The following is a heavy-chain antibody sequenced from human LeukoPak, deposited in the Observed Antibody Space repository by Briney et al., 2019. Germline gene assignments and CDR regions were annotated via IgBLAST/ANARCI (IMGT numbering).Heavy chain of an antibody. D-gene: IGHD3-22*01. CDR1: GGSISSGGYY. CDR2: IYTSGST. J-gene: IGHJ4*02. V-gene: IGHV4-61*02. CDR3: ARVIVVVMTGGVDY. Sequence: SQTLSLTCIVSGGSISSGGYYWSWMRQAAGKGLEWIGRIYTSGSTNYNPSLKSRVTISVDTSKNQFSLKLSSVTAADTAVYYCARVIVVVMTGGVDYWGQGTLVTVSS.